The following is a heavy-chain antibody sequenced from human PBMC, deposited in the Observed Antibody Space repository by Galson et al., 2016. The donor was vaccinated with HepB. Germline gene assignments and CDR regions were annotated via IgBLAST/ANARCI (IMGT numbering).Heavy chain of an antibody. CDR2: IRAGGGDT. CDR1: ELSIISSA. CDR3: AKCSVYSTGWCNSLDP. Sequence: SLRLSCAVSELSIISSAMSWVRQAPWKGLEWVSSIRAGGGDTYYPDSVKGRFTASRDMSKNTLYLQMGSLRAEDTAVYYCAKCSVYSTGWCNSLDPWGQGTLFIVSS. D-gene: IGHD6-19*01. V-gene: IGHV3-23*01. J-gene: IGHJ5*02.